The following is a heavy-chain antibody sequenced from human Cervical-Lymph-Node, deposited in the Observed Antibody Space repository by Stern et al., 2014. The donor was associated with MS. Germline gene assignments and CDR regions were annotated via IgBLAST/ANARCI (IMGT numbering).Heavy chain of an antibody. CDR1: GGSFNNYI. CDR2: IIPLFGTP. J-gene: IGHJ4*02. D-gene: IGHD2/OR15-2a*01. Sequence: QLVQSGAEVKRPGSSVKVSCKASGGSFNNYIVNWVRQAPGQGLEWMGAIIPLFGTPRYSQEFQGRVTISADDSTNTAPMELSSLRSQDTAIYYCSTADLATTFCNWGQGTLVSVSS. V-gene: IGHV1-69*01. CDR3: STADLATTFCN.